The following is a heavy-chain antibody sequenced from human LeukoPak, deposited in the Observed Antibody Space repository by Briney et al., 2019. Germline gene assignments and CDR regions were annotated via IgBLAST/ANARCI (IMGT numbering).Heavy chain of an antibody. V-gene: IGHV3-23*01. D-gene: IGHD3-10*01. Sequence: PGGALRLSCAASGFTFSSYAMSWVRQAPGKGLEWVSAIRDSGSSTHYADSVKGRFTTSRDNAKNSLYLQMNSLRAEDTALYYCAKEGLWTFDYWGQGTLVTVSS. J-gene: IGHJ4*02. CDR3: AKEGLWTFDY. CDR1: GFTFSSYA. CDR2: IRDSGSST.